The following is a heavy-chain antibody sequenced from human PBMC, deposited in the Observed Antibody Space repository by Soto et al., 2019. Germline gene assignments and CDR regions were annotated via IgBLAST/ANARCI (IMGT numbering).Heavy chain of an antibody. CDR1: RGTFRSYT. J-gene: IGHJ4*02. CDR3: ARGVLLWFGERRYYFDY. D-gene: IGHD3-10*01. V-gene: IGHV1-69*13. CDR2: IIPICGTA. Sequence: VMGSLKAYRGTFRSYTISWVRQAPGQGLEWMGGIIPICGTANYAQKFQGRVTITADESTSTAYRELSSLRSEDTAVYYCARGVLLWFGERRYYFDYWGQGTLVTVSS.